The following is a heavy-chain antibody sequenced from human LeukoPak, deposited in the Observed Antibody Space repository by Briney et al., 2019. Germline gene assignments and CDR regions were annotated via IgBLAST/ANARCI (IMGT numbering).Heavy chain of an antibody. J-gene: IGHJ4*02. CDR2: INHSGST. D-gene: IGHD6-13*01. V-gene: IGHV4-39*07. Sequence: PSETLSLTCTVSGGSISSGGYYWSWIRQPPGTGLEWIGEINHSGSTNYNPSLKSRVTISVDTSKNQFSLKLSSVTAADTAVYYCASRPMVEQQLVYFDYWGQGTLVTVSS. CDR3: ASRPMVEQQLVYFDY. CDR1: GGSISSGGYY.